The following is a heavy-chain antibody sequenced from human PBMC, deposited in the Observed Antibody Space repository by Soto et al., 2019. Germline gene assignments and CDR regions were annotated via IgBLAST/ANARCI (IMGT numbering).Heavy chain of an antibody. Sequence: SVTLSLNCSITGGSISSYYWSWIRQPPGKGLEWIGYIYYSGSTNYNPSLKSRVTISVDTSKNQFSLKLSSVTAADTAVYYCGSRPVGGRYYYYGMDVWGQGTTVT. D-gene: IGHD2-2*01. CDR2: IYYSGST. V-gene: IGHV4-59*01. CDR1: GGSISSYY. CDR3: GSRPVGGRYYYYGMDV. J-gene: IGHJ6*02.